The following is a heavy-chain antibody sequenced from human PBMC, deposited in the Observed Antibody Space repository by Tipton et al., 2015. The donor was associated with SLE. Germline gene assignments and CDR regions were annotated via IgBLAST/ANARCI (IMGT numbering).Heavy chain of an antibody. CDR3: ARDLWFDP. J-gene: IGHJ5*02. Sequence: TLSLTCTVSGGSISSSSYYWGWIRQPPGKGLEWIGYIYYNGNTNYNPSLKSRVTISIDTSKNQFSLNLTSVTAADTAVYYCARDLWFDPWGQGTLVTVSS. CDR1: GGSISSSSYY. V-gene: IGHV4-61*05. CDR2: IYYNGNT.